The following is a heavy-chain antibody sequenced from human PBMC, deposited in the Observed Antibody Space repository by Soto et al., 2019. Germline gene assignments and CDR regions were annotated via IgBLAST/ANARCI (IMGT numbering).Heavy chain of an antibody. V-gene: IGHV3-23*01. CDR3: AKATSSSSYYYYYGMEV. CDR1: GFTFSSYA. CDR2: ISGSGGST. J-gene: IGHJ6*02. Sequence: GGSLRLSCAASGFTFSSYAMSWVRQAPGEGLEWVSAISGSGGSTYYADSVKGRFTISRYNSKNTLYLQMNSLRAEDTAVYYCAKATSSSSYYYYYGMEVWGQGTTVTVSS.